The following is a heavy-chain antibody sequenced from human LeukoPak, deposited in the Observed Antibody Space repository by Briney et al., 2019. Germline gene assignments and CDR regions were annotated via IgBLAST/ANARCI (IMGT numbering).Heavy chain of an antibody. D-gene: IGHD4-17*01. CDR2: INHGGST. J-gene: IGHJ4*02. Sequence: SETLSLTCAVYGGSFSGYYWSWIRQPPGKGLEWIGEINHGGSTNYNPSLKSRVTISVDTSKNQFSLKLSSVTVADTAVYYCARGRAGALYFDYWGQGTLVTVSS. CDR3: ARGRAGALYFDY. CDR1: GGSFSGYY. V-gene: IGHV4-34*01.